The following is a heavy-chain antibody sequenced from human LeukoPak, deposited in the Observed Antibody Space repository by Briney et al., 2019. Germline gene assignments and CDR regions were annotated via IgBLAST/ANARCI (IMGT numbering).Heavy chain of an antibody. J-gene: IGHJ4*02. D-gene: IGHD3-16*01. CDR3: ATQRGSYLWGTDFDY. CDR1: GGTFSSYA. CDR2: INPNSGDT. Sequence: ASVKVSCKASGGTFSSYAISWVRQAPGQGLEWMGWINPNSGDTKYAQNFQGRVTMTRDTSISTAYMELSRLRSDDTAVYYCATQRGSYLWGTDFDYWGQGTLVTVSS. V-gene: IGHV1-2*02.